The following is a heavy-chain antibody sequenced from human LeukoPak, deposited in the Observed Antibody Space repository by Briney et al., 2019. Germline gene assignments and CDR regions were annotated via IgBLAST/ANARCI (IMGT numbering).Heavy chain of an antibody. CDR3: AKRRWELHTGAPFFDY. CDR1: GFTFSSYA. CDR2: ISGSGGST. Sequence: GGSLRLSCAASGFTFSSYAMSWVRQAPGKGLECVSAISGSGGSTYYADSVKGRFTISRDNSKNTLYLQMNSLRAEDTAVYYCAKRRWELHTGAPFFDYWGQGTLVTVSS. D-gene: IGHD1-26*01. J-gene: IGHJ4*02. V-gene: IGHV3-23*01.